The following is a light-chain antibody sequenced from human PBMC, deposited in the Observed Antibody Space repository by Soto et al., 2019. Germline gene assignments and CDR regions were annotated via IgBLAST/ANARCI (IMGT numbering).Light chain of an antibody. V-gene: IGKV3-15*01. J-gene: IGKJ5*01. CDR1: QSVSSN. CDR3: QPYNNWPPIT. Sequence: EIVMTQSPATLSLSPGERATLSCLASQSVSSNLAWYQQKPGQAPRLLIYGASTRATGIPARFSGSGSGTEFTLTISSLQSEDFAVYYCQPYNNWPPITFGQGTRPEIK. CDR2: GAS.